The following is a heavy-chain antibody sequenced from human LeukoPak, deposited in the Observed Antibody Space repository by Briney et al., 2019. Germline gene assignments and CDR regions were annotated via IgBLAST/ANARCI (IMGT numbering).Heavy chain of an antibody. CDR1: GYSFTAFY. D-gene: IGHD1-26*01. Sequence: ASVKVSCKTSGYSFTAFYIHWVRQAPGQGLEWMGWISAYNGNTNYAQKLQGRVTMTTDTSTSTAYMELRSLRSDDTAVYYCARDLYSGSYASDYWGQGTLVTVSS. J-gene: IGHJ4*02. CDR3: ARDLYSGSYASDY. V-gene: IGHV1-18*04. CDR2: ISAYNGNT.